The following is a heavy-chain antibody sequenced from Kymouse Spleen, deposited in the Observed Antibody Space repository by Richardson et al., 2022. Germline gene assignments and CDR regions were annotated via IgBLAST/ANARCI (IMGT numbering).Heavy chain of an antibody. CDR1: GFTFSSYG. J-gene: IGHJ6*02. CDR2: IWYDGSNK. Sequence: QVQLVESGGGVVQPGRSLRLSCAASGFTFSSYGMHWVRQAPGKGLEWVAVIWYDGSNKYYADSVKGRFTISRDNSKNTLYLQMNSLRAEDTAVYYCARRGITGTQYYYYYGMDVWGQGTTVTVSS. CDR3: ARRGITGTQYYYYYGMDV. V-gene: IGHV3-33*01. D-gene: IGHD1-20*01,IGHD1-7*01.